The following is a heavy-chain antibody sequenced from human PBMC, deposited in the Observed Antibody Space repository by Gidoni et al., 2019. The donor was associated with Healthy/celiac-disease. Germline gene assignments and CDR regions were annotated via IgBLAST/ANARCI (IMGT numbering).Heavy chain of an antibody. CDR1: GGSISSGGYS. CDR3: AREASGIAANAFDI. V-gene: IGHV4-30-2*01. Sequence: QLQLQESGSGLVKPSQTLSLTCAVSGGSISSGGYSWSWIRQPPGKGLEWIGYIYHSGSTYYNPSLKSRVTISVDRSKNQFSLKLSSVTAADTAVYYCAREASGIAANAFDIWGQGTMVTVSS. J-gene: IGHJ3*02. D-gene: IGHD6-13*01. CDR2: IYHSGST.